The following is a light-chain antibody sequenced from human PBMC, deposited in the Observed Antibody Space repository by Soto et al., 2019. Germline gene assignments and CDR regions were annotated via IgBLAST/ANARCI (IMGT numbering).Light chain of an antibody. CDR1: QSVSSN. CDR2: GEY. J-gene: IGKJ5*01. CDR3: KQRHNWHIT. V-gene: IGKV3-15*01. Sequence: ETLMTQSPVTMSVFPGQRVTLSCVASQSVSSNLAWYQQKPGQDPRIIIYGEYTRATGIKDRFSGSGSGTESTLTIRGIEPADLGVYYCKQRHNWHITLGNGQRLELK.